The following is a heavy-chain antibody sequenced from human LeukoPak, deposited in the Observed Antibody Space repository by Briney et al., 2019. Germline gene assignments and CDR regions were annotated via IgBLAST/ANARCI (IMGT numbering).Heavy chain of an antibody. D-gene: IGHD6-25*01. CDR1: GFTFSNSG. Sequence: PGRSLRLSCAASGFTFSNSGMHWVRQAPGKGLEWVAVIPYDGKNKYYTDSVKGRFTISRDNSKNTVYLQMNSLRAEDTAVYYCAKDHSIAAAGYYFDYWGQGTLVTVSS. CDR2: IPYDGKNK. V-gene: IGHV3-30*18. J-gene: IGHJ4*02. CDR3: AKDHSIAAAGYYFDY.